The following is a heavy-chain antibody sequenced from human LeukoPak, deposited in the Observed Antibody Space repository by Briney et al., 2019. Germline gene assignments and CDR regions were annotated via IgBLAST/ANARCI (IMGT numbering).Heavy chain of an antibody. CDR1: GFTVSNNY. Sequence: PGGSLRLSSAASGFTVSNNYISWVRRAAGKGLEWVSLIYSGGGTYYADSVKGRFTISRDNSKNTLYLQMNSLRAEDTAVYYCARNSGELGAWGQGTLVTVSS. D-gene: IGHD2-21*01. CDR3: ARNSGELGA. J-gene: IGHJ5*02. V-gene: IGHV3-53*01. CDR2: IYSGGGT.